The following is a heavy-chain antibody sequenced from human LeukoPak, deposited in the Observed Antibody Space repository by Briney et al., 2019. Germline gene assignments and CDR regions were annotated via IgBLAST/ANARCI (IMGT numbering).Heavy chain of an antibody. CDR1: GFTFSSYG. Sequence: GRSLRLSCAASGFTFSSYGMHWVRQAPGKGLEWVAVISYDGSNKYYADSVKGRFTISRDNSKNTLYLQMNSLRAEDTVVYYCAKGSSLGDYWGQGTLVTVSS. D-gene: IGHD5/OR15-5a*01. CDR2: ISYDGSNK. J-gene: IGHJ4*02. CDR3: AKGSSLGDY. V-gene: IGHV3-30*18.